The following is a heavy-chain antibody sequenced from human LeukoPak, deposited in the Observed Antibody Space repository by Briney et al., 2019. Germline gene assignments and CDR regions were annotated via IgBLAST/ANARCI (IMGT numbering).Heavy chain of an antibody. D-gene: IGHD6-13*01. CDR1: GFTFSSYG. V-gene: IGHV3-30*18. J-gene: IGHJ6*03. CDR2: ISYDGSNK. CDR3: AKESPYSSSWYGGDYYYYYMDV. Sequence: PGRSLRLSCAASGFTFSSYGMHWVRQAPGKGLEWVAVISYDGSNKYYADSVKGRFTISRDNSKNTLYLQMNSLRAEDTAVYYCAKESPYSSSWYGGDYYYYYMDVWGKGTTVTISS.